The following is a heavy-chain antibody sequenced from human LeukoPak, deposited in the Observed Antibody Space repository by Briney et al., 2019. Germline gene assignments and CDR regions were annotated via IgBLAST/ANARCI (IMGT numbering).Heavy chain of an antibody. V-gene: IGHV3-74*01. CDR1: GFTFSSYW. CDR3: ARWDALDI. CDR2: ISTDGSGT. Sequence: GGSLGLSCAASGFTFSSYWMHWVRQAPGKGLVWVSRISTDGSGTNYADSVKGRFTISRDNAKNTLYLQMNSLRDDDTAVYYCARWDALDIWGQGTMVTVSS. J-gene: IGHJ3*02.